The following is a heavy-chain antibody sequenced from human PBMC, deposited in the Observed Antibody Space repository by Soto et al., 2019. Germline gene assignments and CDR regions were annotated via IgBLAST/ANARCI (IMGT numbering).Heavy chain of an antibody. J-gene: IGHJ5*02. Sequence: LSLTCTVSGGSVSSGSYYWSWIRQPPGKGLEWIGYIYYSGSTNYNPSLKSRVTISVDTSKNQFSLKLSSVTAAGTAVYYCARGAGSSWYFWFDPWGQGTLVTVSS. D-gene: IGHD6-13*01. CDR1: GGSVSSGSYY. CDR3: ARGAGSSWYFWFDP. CDR2: IYYSGST. V-gene: IGHV4-61*01.